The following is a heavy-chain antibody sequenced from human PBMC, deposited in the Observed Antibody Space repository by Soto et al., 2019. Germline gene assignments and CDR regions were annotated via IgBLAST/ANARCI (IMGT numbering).Heavy chain of an antibody. CDR3: ARGKESIFGVVIPSYYYYYMYV. CDR1: GYTFTGYY. CDR2: INPNSGGT. J-gene: IGHJ6*03. Sequence: GASVKVSCKASGYTFTGYYMHWVRQAPGQGLEWMGWINPNSGGTNYAQKFQGWVTMTRDTSISTAYMELSRLRSDDTAVYYCARGKESIFGVVIPSYYYYYMYVWGKGTTVTVSS. V-gene: IGHV1-2*04. D-gene: IGHD3-3*01.